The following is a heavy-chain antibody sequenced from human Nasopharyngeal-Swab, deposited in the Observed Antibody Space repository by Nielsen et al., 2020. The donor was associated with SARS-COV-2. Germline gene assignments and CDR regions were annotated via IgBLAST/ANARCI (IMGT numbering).Heavy chain of an antibody. Sequence: GESLKISCAASGFTFSNFAMSWVRQAPGKGLEWVSYISSTGSTINYADSVKGRVTISRDNAKNSLYLQMNSLRAEDTAVYYCARDGNLRTVRYFDLWGRGSLVTVSS. CDR2: ISSTGSTI. V-gene: IGHV3-48*03. CDR3: ARDGNLRTVRYFDL. D-gene: IGHD4-17*01. CDR1: GFTFSNFA. J-gene: IGHJ2*01.